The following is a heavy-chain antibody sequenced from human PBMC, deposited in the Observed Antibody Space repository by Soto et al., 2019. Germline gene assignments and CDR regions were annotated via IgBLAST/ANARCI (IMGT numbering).Heavy chain of an antibody. J-gene: IGHJ4*02. CDR2: IYWNDDK. CDR1: GFSLRTSGVG. D-gene: IGHD1-26*01. V-gene: IGHV2-5*01. Sequence: VSGPTLVNPTQTLTLTCTFSGFSLRTSGVGVGWIRQPPGKALEWLALIYWNDDKRYSPSLKNKLTITKDTSKNQVVLTMTNMDPVDTATYYCAHRLTHSSTYYFDFWGQGTLVTVSS. CDR3: AHRLTHSSTYYFDF.